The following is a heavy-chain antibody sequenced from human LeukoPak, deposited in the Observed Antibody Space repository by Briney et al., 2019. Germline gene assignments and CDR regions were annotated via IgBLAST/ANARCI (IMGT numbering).Heavy chain of an antibody. CDR2: ISAYNGNT. J-gene: IGHJ6*03. CDR3: ARYKGGSSYYYYYMDV. V-gene: IGHV1-18*01. CDR1: GYTFTSYG. Sequence: GASVKVSCKASGYTFTSYGISWVRQAPGQGLEWMGWISAYNGNTNYAQKLQGRVTMTTGTSTSTAYMELRSLRSDDTAVYYCARYKGGSSYYYYYMDVWGKGTTVTVSS. D-gene: IGHD1-14*01.